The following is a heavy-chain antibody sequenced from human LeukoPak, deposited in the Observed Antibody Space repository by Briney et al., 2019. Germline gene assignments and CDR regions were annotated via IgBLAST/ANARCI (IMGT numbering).Heavy chain of an antibody. CDR3: ANGGTYSSGP. D-gene: IGHD3-22*01. V-gene: IGHV3-7*01. CDR2: IKPDGSAQ. Sequence: GGSLRLSCAASGFTFSTSWMTWVRQALGKGLEWVATIKPDGSAQYYVDSVKGRFTISRDNAKNSLFLQINSLRAEDTAVYYCANGGTYSSGPWGQGTLVTVSS. CDR1: GFTFSTSW. J-gene: IGHJ5*02.